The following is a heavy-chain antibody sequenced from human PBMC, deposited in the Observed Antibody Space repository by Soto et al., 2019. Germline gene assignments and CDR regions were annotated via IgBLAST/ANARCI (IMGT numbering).Heavy chain of an antibody. CDR3: AKEAYSGSLGVGYGMDV. CDR1: RLTFTMYA. V-gene: IGHV3-30*18. D-gene: IGHD1-26*01. CDR2: ISHDGTYK. J-gene: IGHJ6*02. Sequence: QVQLVESGGGVVQPGRSLRLACTASRLTFTMYAMHWVRQAPGKGLEWVAVISHDGTYKFYSDSVKGRFTISRDNSQNTVHLQMNSLRLEDTAVYYCAKEAYSGSLGVGYGMDVWGQGTTVTVSS.